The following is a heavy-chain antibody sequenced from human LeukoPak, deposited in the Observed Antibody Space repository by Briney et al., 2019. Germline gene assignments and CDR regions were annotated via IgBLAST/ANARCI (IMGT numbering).Heavy chain of an antibody. J-gene: IGHJ5*02. CDR1: GYTFTSYG. CDR2: ISAYNGNT. D-gene: IGHD3-22*01. Sequence: GASVKVSCKASGYTFTSYGISWVRQAPGQGLEWMGWISAYNGNTNYAQKLQGRVTMTTDTSTSTAYMELRSLRSDDTAVYYCARDVETYYYDSSGYYPRGNWFDPWGQGTLVTVSS. CDR3: ARDVETYYYDSSGYYPRGNWFDP. V-gene: IGHV1-18*01.